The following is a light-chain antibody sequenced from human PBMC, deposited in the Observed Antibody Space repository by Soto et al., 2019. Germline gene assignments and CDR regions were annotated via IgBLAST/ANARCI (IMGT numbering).Light chain of an antibody. CDR2: DAA. CDR1: QSISSW. J-gene: IGKJ1*01. V-gene: IGKV1-5*01. CDR3: QQYNSYSPTT. Sequence: DIQMTQSPSNLSASVGDRVTITCRASQSISSWLAWYQQKPGKAPKLLSYDAASLESGVPSRFSGSGSGTEFTLTISSLQPDDFATYDCQQYNSYSPTTFGQVTKVEIK.